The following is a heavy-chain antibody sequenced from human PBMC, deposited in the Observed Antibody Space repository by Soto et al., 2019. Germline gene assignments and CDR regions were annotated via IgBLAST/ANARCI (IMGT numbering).Heavy chain of an antibody. CDR3: ATTNFGVVLNRFDP. CDR2: FDPEDGET. CDR1: GYTLTELS. Sequence: ASVKVSCKVSGYTLTELSMHWVRQAPGKGLEWMGGFDPEDGETIYAQKFQGRVTMTEDTSTDTAYMELSSLRSEDTAVYYCATTNFGVVLNRFDPWGQGTLVTVSS. V-gene: IGHV1-24*01. D-gene: IGHD3-3*01. J-gene: IGHJ5*02.